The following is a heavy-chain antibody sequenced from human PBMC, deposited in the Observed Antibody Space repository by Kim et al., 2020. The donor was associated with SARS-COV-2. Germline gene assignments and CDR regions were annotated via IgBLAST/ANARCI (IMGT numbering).Heavy chain of an antibody. CDR3: ASGDTNGGVAYYFDY. CDR2: ISGSGGST. D-gene: IGHD3-10*01. Sequence: GGSLRLSCAASGFTFSSYAMSWVRQAPGKGLEWVSAISGSGGSTYYADSVKGRFTISRDNSKNTLYLQMNSLRAEDTAVYYCASGDTNGGVAYYFDYWGQGTLVTVSS. J-gene: IGHJ4*02. V-gene: IGHV3-23*01. CDR1: GFTFSSYA.